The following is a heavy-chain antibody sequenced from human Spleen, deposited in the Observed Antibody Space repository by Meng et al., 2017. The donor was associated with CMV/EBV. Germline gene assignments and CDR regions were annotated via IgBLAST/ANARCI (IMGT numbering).Heavy chain of an antibody. CDR2: ISYDGSNE. CDR3: ARDTIAAAGTFYYYYYGMDV. D-gene: IGHD6-13*01. CDR1: GFTFSNYV. Sequence: GESLKISCAASGFTFSNYVMHWVRQAPGKGLEWVALISYDGSNEHYADSVKGRFTISRDNPKNTLYLQMNSLRAEDTAVYYCARDTIAAAGTFYYYYYGMDVWGQGTTVTVSS. V-gene: IGHV3-30*04. J-gene: IGHJ6*02.